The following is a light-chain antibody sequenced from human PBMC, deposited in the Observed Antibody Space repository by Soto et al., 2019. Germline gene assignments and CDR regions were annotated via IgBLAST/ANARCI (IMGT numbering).Light chain of an antibody. J-gene: IGLJ3*02. CDR1: SSDVGGYEY. CDR3: SSYTSSRTWV. V-gene: IGLV2-14*01. Sequence: QSALTQPASVSGSPGQSITISCTGTSSDVGGYEYVSWYQQHPGKAPKLMIYEVSNRPSGVFNRFSGSKSGNTASLTISGLQAEDEADYYCSSYTSSRTWVFGGGTKLTVL. CDR2: EVS.